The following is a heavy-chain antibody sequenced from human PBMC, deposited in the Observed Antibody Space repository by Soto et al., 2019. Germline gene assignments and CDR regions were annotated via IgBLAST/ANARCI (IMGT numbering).Heavy chain of an antibody. CDR1: GFTFSDYY. CDR2: ISSSGSAI. CDR3: ARGSPQYSYALNSFDP. Sequence: GGSLRLSCAASGFTFSDYYMSWIRQAPGKGLEWLSYISSSGSAIYYADSVKGRFTISRDNAKNSLYLQMNSLRAEDTAVYYCARGSPQYSYALNSFDPWGQGTLVSVST. V-gene: IGHV3-11*01. J-gene: IGHJ5*02. D-gene: IGHD5-18*01.